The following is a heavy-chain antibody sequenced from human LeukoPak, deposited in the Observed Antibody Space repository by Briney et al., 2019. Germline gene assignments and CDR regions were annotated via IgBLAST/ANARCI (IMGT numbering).Heavy chain of an antibody. CDR1: GGSISGSSYF. D-gene: IGHD4-17*01. CDR2: IYYSGST. J-gene: IGHJ4*02. Sequence: PSETLSLTCTVSGGSISGSSYFWGWIRQPPGKGLEWIGSIYYSGSTYYNPSLKSRVTISVDTSKNQFSLKLSSVTAADTAVYYCERFQYGDYVIWGQGTLVTVSS. CDR3: ERFQYGDYVI. V-gene: IGHV4-39*01.